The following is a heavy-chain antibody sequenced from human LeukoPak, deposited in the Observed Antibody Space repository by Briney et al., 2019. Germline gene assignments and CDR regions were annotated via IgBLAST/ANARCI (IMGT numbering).Heavy chain of an antibody. V-gene: IGHV4-59*12. CDR3: ARDPRLVLEWPTPYMDV. D-gene: IGHD3-3*01. Sequence: SETLSLTCTVSGGSISSYYWSWIRQPPGKGLEWIGYIYYSGSTYYNPSLKSRVTISVDTSKNQFSLKLSSVTAADTAVYYCARDPRLVLEWPTPYMDVWGKGTTVTVSS. CDR1: GGSISSYY. J-gene: IGHJ6*03. CDR2: IYYSGST.